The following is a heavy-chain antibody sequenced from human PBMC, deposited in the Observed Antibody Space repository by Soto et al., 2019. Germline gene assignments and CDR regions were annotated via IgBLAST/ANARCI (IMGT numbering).Heavy chain of an antibody. CDR1: GYSFTSYW. CDR2: IYPGDSDT. Sequence: PGESLKISCLGSGYSFTSYWIGWVRQMPGKGLEWMGIIYPGDSDTRYSPSFQGQVTISADKSISTAYLQWSSLKASDTAMYYCASPGIAVAGTGKNFDYWGQGTLVTVXS. V-gene: IGHV5-51*01. J-gene: IGHJ4*02. CDR3: ASPGIAVAGTGKNFDY. D-gene: IGHD6-19*01.